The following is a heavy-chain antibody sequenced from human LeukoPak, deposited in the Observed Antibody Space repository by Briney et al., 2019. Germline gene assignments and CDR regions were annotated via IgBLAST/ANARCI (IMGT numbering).Heavy chain of an antibody. CDR1: GYTFTGYY. J-gene: IGHJ5*01. CDR3: ARASGSYWWFDS. Sequence: ASVKVSCKASGYTFTGYYLHWVRQAPGQGLEWMGCVNPNSGDTNYAQKFQGSVTMTRDTSISTVYMELSRLRSDYTAVYYCARASGSYWWFDSWGQGTLVTVSS. CDR2: VNPNSGDT. D-gene: IGHD1-26*01. V-gene: IGHV1-2*02.